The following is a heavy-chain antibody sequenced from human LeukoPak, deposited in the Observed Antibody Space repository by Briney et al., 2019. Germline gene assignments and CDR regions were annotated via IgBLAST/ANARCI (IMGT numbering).Heavy chain of an antibody. D-gene: IGHD1-1*01. V-gene: IGHV3-11*01. CDR3: ARSQWNPGKTTQTT. J-gene: IGHJ5*02. Sequence: GGSLRLSCAGSGFIFSDFYMSWIRQAPGRGLEWVSLIYSSSDYIYYADSVKGRFTISRDNAKNSLYLQMNSLRAEDTAVYYCARSQWNPGKTTQTTWGQGTLVTVSS. CDR2: IYSSSDYI. CDR1: GFIFSDFY.